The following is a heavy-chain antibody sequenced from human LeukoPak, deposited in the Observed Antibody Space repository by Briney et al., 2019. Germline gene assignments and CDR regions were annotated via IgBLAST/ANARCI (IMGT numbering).Heavy chain of an antibody. J-gene: IGHJ4*02. CDR1: GITLSNYA. D-gene: IGHD2-8*02. CDR2: ISGSGGGS. V-gene: IGHV3-23*01. Sequence: GGSLRLSCAVSGITLSNYAMSWVRQAPGKGLEWVAGISGSGGGSKYADSVKGRFTISRDNSKNTLYLQMNNLRVDDTAVYFCAKRGVVIRVVLVGFHKEAYYFDYWGQGALVTVSS. CDR3: AKRGVVIRVVLVGFHKEAYYFDY.